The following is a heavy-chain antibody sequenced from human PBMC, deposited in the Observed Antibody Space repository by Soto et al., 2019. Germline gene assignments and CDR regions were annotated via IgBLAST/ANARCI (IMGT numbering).Heavy chain of an antibody. CDR3: ARGSWVPAGQMQSYYFDY. J-gene: IGHJ4*02. CDR1: GGSISSGDYY. CDR2: IYYSGST. V-gene: IGHV4-30-4*01. D-gene: IGHD2-2*01. Sequence: QVQLQESGPGLVKPSQTLSLTCTVSGGSISSGDYYWSWIRQPPGKGLEWIGYIYYSGSTYYNPSLKSRVTISVDTSKNQFSLKLSSVTAADTAVYYCARGSWVPAGQMQSYYFDYWGQGTLVTVSS.